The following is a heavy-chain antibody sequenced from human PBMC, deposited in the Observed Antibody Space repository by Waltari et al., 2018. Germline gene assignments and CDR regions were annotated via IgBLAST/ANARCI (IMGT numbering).Heavy chain of an antibody. J-gene: IGHJ4*02. Sequence: EVQLVESGGGLVQPGESLRLSCAASGFTFNTYWMTWVRQAPGKGLEWVANIKPGGIEIYYVDSVKGRCTISRDNAKSSLYLQMNSLRAEDTAVYYCARRWTPDYWGQGTLVTVSS. CDR2: IKPGGIEI. CDR3: ARRWTPDY. V-gene: IGHV3-7*01. CDR1: GFTFNTYW. D-gene: IGHD1-1*01.